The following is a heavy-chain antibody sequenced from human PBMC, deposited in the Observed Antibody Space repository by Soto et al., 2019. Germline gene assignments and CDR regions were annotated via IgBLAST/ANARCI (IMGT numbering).Heavy chain of an antibody. CDR2: INHSGST. CDR1: GGSFSGYY. V-gene: IGHV4-34*01. J-gene: IGHJ6*02. D-gene: IGHD2-2*01. Sequence: SETLSLTCAVYGGSFSGYYWSWIRQPPGKGLEWIGEINHSGSTNYNPSLKSRVTISVDTSKNQFSLKLSSVTAADTAVYYCARGVIVQLLVLTPYYYGMDVWGQGTTVTVSS. CDR3: ARGVIVQLLVLTPYYYGMDV.